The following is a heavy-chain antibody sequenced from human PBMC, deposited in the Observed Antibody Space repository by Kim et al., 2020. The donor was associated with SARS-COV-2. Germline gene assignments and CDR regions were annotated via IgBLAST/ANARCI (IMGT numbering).Heavy chain of an antibody. J-gene: IGHJ4*02. V-gene: IGHV1-18*01. D-gene: IGHD3-9*01. CDR2: ISAYNGNT. Sequence: ASVKVSCKASGYTFTSYGISWVRQAPGQGLEWMGWISAYNGNTNYAQKLQGRVTMTTDTSTSPAYMELRSLRSDDTAVYYCARADYEILAGYVPAGYWGQGTLVTVSS. CDR1: GYTFTSYG. CDR3: ARADYEILAGYVPAGY.